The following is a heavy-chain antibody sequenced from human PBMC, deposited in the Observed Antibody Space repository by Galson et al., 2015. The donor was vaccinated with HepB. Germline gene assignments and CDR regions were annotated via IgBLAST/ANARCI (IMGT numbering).Heavy chain of an antibody. J-gene: IGHJ3*02. CDR1: GYTFTSYG. V-gene: IGHV1-18*01. CDR3: ARDNERWRRDYYETPSGAFDI. Sequence: CKASGYTFTSYGISWVRQAPGQGLEWMGWISAYNGNTNYAQKLQGRVTMTTDTSTSTAYMELRSLRSDDTAVYYCARDNERWRRDYYETPSGAFDIWGQGTMVTVSS. CDR2: ISAYNGNT. D-gene: IGHD3-22*01.